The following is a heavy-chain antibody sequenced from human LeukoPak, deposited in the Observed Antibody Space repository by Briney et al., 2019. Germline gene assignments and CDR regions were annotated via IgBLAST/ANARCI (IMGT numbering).Heavy chain of an antibody. J-gene: IGHJ4*02. Sequence: GGSLRLSCAASGFTFSNYALHWVRQAPGKGLEWLAFISYDGNVRYYADSVKGRFTISRDNAKNTLYLQMNTLRAEDTAIYYCARSSGYVDYWGQGTLVTVSS. CDR3: ARSSGYVDY. CDR2: ISYDGNVR. V-gene: IGHV3-30-3*01. CDR1: GFTFSNYA. D-gene: IGHD6-19*01.